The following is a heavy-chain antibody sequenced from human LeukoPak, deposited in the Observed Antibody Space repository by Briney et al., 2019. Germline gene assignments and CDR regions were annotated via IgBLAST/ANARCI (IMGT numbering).Heavy chain of an antibody. CDR3: ARGPTPLHSSSWF. CDR2: ISSSSSYI. CDR1: GFTFSSYS. V-gene: IGHV3-21*01. J-gene: IGHJ4*02. Sequence: GGSLRLSYAASGFTFSSYSMNWVRQAPGKGLEWVSSISSSSSYIYYADSVKGRFTISRDNAKNSLYLQMNSLRAEDTAVYYCARGPTPLHSSSWFWGQGTLVTVSS. D-gene: IGHD6-13*01.